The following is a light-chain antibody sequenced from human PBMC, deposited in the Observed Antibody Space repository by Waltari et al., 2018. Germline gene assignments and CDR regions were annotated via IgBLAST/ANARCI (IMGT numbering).Light chain of an antibody. J-gene: IGLJ2*01. CDR1: SSDVGGYNH. CDR3: LSYAGGVRV. CDR2: EVI. Sequence: QSALTQPPSASGSPGQSVPIPCTGTSSDVGGYNHVSWYQQHPGKAPKLIIYEVIKRPSGVPDRFSGSKSGNTASLTVSGLQAEDEADYYCLSYAGGVRVFGGGTKLTVL. V-gene: IGLV2-8*01.